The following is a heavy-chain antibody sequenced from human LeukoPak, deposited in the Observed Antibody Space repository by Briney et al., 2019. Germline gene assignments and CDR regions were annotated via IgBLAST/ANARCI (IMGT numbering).Heavy chain of an antibody. CDR1: GFTFNNYA. V-gene: IGHV3-53*01. CDR3: AGVPLEYSSLYFDY. CDR2: IYSGGST. J-gene: IGHJ4*02. Sequence: GGSLRLSCAASGFTFNNYAMNWVRQAPGKGLEWVSVIYSGGSTYYADSVKGRFTISRDNSKNTLYLQMNSLRAEDTAVYYCAGVPLEYSSLYFDYWGQGTLVTVSS. D-gene: IGHD6-6*01.